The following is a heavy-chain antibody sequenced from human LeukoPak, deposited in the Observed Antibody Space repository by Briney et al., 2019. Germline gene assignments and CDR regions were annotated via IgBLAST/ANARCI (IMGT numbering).Heavy chain of an antibody. Sequence: ASVTVSCKASGYTFTSYYMHWVRQAPGQGLEWMGIINPSGGSTSYAQKFQGRVTMTRDTSTSTVYMELSSLRSEGTAVYYCAREAVVATFTASYGMDVWGQGTTVTVSS. J-gene: IGHJ6*02. V-gene: IGHV1-46*01. D-gene: IGHD6-19*01. CDR2: INPSGGST. CDR3: AREAVVATFTASYGMDV. CDR1: GYTFTSYY.